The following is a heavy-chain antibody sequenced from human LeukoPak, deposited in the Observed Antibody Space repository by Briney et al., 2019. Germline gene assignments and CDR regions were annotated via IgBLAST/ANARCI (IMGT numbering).Heavy chain of an antibody. V-gene: IGHV4-39*07. J-gene: IGHJ4*02. CDR1: GGSIRSSRYY. D-gene: IGHD3-3*01. Sequence: SETLSLTCTVSGGSIRSSRYYWGWIRQPPGKGLEWIGNIYYSGSTYYNPSLKSRVTISVDTSKNQFSLKLSSVTAADTAVYYCARDLFPSTQYFNYWGQGTLVTVSS. CDR2: IYYSGST. CDR3: ARDLFPSTQYFNY.